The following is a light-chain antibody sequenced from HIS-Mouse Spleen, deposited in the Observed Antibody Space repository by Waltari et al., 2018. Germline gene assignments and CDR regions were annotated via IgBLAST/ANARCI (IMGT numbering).Light chain of an antibody. Sequence: QSALTQPASVSGSPGQSITISCTGTSSDVGSYNLFSWYQQHPGKAPKLMIYEGSKRPSGVSNRFSGSKSGNTASLTISGLQAEDEADYYCCSYAGSSTVFGGGTQLTAL. CDR1: SSDVGSYNL. CDR3: CSYAGSSTV. V-gene: IGLV2-23*01. J-gene: IGLJ7*02. CDR2: EGS.